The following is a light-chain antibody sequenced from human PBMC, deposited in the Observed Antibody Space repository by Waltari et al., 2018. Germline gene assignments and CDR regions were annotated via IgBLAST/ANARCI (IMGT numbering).Light chain of an antibody. CDR1: GSHVGGYDY. V-gene: IGLV2-8*01. CDR3: SSYAGSNNWV. J-gene: IGLJ3*02. Sequence: QFALTQPPSASGSPGQSVTISCTGTGSHVGGYDYFCWYQQHPGKAPKLMIYEVNKRPSVVPYRFSGSKSGNTASLTVSGLQAEDEADYYCSSYAGSNNWVFGGGTKLTVL. CDR2: EVN.